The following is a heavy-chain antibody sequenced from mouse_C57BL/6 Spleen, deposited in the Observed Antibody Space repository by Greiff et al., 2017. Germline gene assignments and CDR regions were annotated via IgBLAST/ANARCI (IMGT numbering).Heavy chain of an antibody. V-gene: IGHV1-74*01. J-gene: IGHJ4*01. Sequence: QVQLQQPGAQLVKPGASVKVSCKASGYTFTSYWMHWVKQRPGQGLEWIGRIHPSDSDTNYNQKFKGKATLTVDKSSSTAYMQLSSLTSEDSAVYYCAMGYYGSSQPFYAMDYWGQGTSGTVSS. CDR2: IHPSDSDT. D-gene: IGHD1-1*01. CDR1: GYTFTSYW. CDR3: AMGYYGSSQPFYAMDY.